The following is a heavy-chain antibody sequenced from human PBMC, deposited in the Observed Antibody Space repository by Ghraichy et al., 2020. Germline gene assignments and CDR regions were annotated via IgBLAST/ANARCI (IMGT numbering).Heavy chain of an antibody. Sequence: SETLSLTCAISGDSVSSNSAAWNWIRQSPSRGLEWLGMTYYRSKWYNDYAVSVKSRITINPDTSKNQFSLQLNSVTPEDTAVYYCARMSSSWYPSYYYYGMDVWGQGTTVTVSS. CDR1: GDSVSSNSAA. V-gene: IGHV6-1*01. CDR2: TYYRSKWYN. D-gene: IGHD6-13*01. J-gene: IGHJ6*02. CDR3: ARMSSSWYPSYYYYGMDV.